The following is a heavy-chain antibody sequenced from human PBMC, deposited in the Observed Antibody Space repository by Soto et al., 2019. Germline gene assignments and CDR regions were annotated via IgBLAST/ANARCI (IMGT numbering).Heavy chain of an antibody. CDR1: GGSISSGDYY. V-gene: IGHV4-30-4*01. Sequence: SETLSLTCTVSGGSISSGDYYWSWIRQPPGKGLEWIGYIYYSGSTYYNPSLKSRVTISVDTSKNQFSLKLSSVTAADTAVYYCASRPPGIAETVDYWGQGTLVTVCS. D-gene: IGHD6-13*01. J-gene: IGHJ4*02. CDR3: ASRPPGIAETVDY. CDR2: IYYSGST.